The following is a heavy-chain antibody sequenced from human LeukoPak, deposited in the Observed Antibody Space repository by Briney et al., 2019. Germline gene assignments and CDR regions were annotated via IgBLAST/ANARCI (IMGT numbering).Heavy chain of an antibody. Sequence: GGTLRLSCAASGFTFSNYGMHWVRQAPGKGLEWVAVIWYDGSNKDYADSVKGRFTVSRDNSKNAMDLQMNSLRAEDTAVYYCAREQYGSDDALDIWGQGTMVTVSS. V-gene: IGHV3-33*01. J-gene: IGHJ3*02. CDR3: AREQYGSDDALDI. CDR2: IWYDGSNK. D-gene: IGHD4-17*01. CDR1: GFTFSNYG.